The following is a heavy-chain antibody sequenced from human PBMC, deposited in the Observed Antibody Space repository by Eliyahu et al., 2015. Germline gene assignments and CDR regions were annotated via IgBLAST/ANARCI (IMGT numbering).Heavy chain of an antibody. CDR3: ARDSPRGRFDQ. CDR2: AYYRSKWYI. CDR1: GDXVSSSSAG. V-gene: IGHV6-1*01. J-gene: IGHJ4*02. Sequence: QFHLQLSGPGLVKPSQTLSXTCAXSGDXVSSSSAGWSLIRQXPSRGLGXLGRAYYRSKWYIDYAESVESRITISPDTSRNQFSLQLKSVTPEDTAMYYCARDSPRGRFDQWAQGTLVTVSS.